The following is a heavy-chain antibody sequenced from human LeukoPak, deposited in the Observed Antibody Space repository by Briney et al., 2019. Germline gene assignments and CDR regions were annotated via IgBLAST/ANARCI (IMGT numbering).Heavy chain of an antibody. J-gene: IGHJ3*02. CDR2: IIPIFGTA. V-gene: IGHV1-69*05. Sequence: ASVKVSCKASGGTFSSYAISWVRQAPGQGLEWMGRIIPIFGTANYAQKFQGRVTITTDESTSTAYMELSSLRSEDTAAYYCARDGSGDAFDIWGQGTMVTVSS. CDR1: GGTFSSYA. CDR3: ARDGSGDAFDI.